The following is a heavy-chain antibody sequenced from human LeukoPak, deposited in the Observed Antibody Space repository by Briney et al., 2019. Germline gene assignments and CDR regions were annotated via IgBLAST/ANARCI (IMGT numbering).Heavy chain of an antibody. CDR3: TTDVMTTVPNYYYYGMDV. V-gene: IGHV3-53*01. CDR2: IYTSGST. Sequence: PGGSLRLSCAASGFTVSSNYISWVRQAPGKGLEWVSLIYTSGSTYYADSVKGRFTISRDNSKNTLYLQMNSLKTEDTAVYYCTTDVMTTVPNYYYYGMDVWGQGTTVTVSS. CDR1: GFTVSSNY. J-gene: IGHJ6*02. D-gene: IGHD4-17*01.